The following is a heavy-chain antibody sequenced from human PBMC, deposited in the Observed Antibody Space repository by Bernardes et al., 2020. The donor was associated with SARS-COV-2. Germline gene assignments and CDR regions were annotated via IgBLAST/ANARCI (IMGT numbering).Heavy chain of an antibody. J-gene: IGHJ6*02. CDR3: ARDRLAVTGTYYYYGMDV. CDR1: GFTFSTYW. Sequence: GGSLRLSCAASGFTFSTYWMSWVRQAPGKGLEWVANIMEDGSEKYYVDSVKGRFAISRDNANNSLYLQMSGLRAGDTAVYYCARDRLAVTGTYYYYGMDVWGPGTTVTVSS. V-gene: IGHV3-7*01. CDR2: IMEDGSEK. D-gene: IGHD6-19*01.